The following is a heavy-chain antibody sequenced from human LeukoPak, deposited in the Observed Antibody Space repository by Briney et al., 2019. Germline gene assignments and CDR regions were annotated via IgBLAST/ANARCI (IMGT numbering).Heavy chain of an antibody. V-gene: IGHV3-7*03. D-gene: IGHD7-27*01. J-gene: IGHJ4*02. CDR1: GFTFRDPW. CDR3: ARDGVHWGEGDY. CDR2: IRDGGKEK. Sequence: PGGSLRLSCTASGFTFRDPWMTWVRQAPGKGLEWLANIRDGGKEKFYADSVKGRFTISKDNRRNTLYLQMNNLRPEDTAVYYCARDGVHWGEGDYWGPGTLVTVYS.